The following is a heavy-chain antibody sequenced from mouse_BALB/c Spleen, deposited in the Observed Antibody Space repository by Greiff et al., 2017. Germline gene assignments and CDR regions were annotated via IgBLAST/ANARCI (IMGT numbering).Heavy chain of an antibody. V-gene: IGHV2-9*02. D-gene: IGHD3-1*01. CDR1: GFSLTSYG. Sequence: QVQLQQSGPGLVAPSQSLSITCTVSGFSLTSYGVHWVRQPPGKGLEWLGVIWAGGSTNYNSALMSRLSISKDNSKSQVFLKMNSLQTDDTAMYYCARVPTARATSWFAYWGQGTLVTVSA. CDR2: IWAGGST. CDR3: ARVPTARATSWFAY. J-gene: IGHJ3*01.